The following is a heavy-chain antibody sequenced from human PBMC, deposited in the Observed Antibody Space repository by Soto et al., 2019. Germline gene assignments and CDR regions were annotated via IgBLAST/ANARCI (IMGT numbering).Heavy chain of an antibody. CDR3: ARGAAAIGGYFDY. J-gene: IGHJ4*02. V-gene: IGHV4-34*01. CDR1: GGSFSGYY. D-gene: IGHD6-13*01. Sequence: SETLSLTCAVYGGSFSGYYWSWIRQPPGKGLEWIGEINHSGSTNYNPSLKSRVTISVDTSKNQFSLKLSSVTAADTAVYYCARGAAAIGGYFDYWGQGTLVTVSS. CDR2: INHSGST.